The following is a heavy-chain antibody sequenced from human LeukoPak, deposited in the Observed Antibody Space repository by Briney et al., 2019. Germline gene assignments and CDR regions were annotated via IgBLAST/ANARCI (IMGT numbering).Heavy chain of an antibody. D-gene: IGHD3-16*01. J-gene: IGHJ4*02. V-gene: IGHV3-30*02. Sequence: GGSLRLSCAASGFRLSNFDMHWVRQAPGKGLEWVAFVNKDGSYEKFGDSVKGRFTISRDNSKNTLYLQMNSLRIEDTAVYYCANIPNSFGPDYWGQGSLVTVSS. CDR2: VNKDGSYE. CDR3: ANIPNSFGPDY. CDR1: GFRLSNFD.